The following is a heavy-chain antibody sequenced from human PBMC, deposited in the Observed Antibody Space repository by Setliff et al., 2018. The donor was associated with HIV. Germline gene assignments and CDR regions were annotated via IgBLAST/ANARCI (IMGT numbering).Heavy chain of an antibody. D-gene: IGHD4-4*01. CDR2: MYTSGSA. CDR3: ARWNFMTTVTFDH. V-gene: IGHV4-4*08. Sequence: PSETLSLTCTVSGASLSNYYWSWIRQSPGKGLEWIGYMYTSGSANFNPSLKSRATISLDTSKNQFSLKLSSVTAADTAVYYCARWNFMTTVTFDHWGQGTLVTVSS. J-gene: IGHJ4*02. CDR1: GASLSNYY.